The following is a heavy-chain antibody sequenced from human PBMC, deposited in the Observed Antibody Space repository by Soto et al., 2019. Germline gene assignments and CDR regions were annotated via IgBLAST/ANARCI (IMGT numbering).Heavy chain of an antibody. J-gene: IGHJ6*02. CDR1: RFTFGSYA. CDR3: AKARLSESYDYCYGMDV. CDR2: ISGSGDNT. Sequence: GRSMRLCCRAFRFTFGSYAVSRVRQAPGKRLEWVSAISGSGDNTFYADSVKGRFTISRDNSKNTLYLQMKSLRAEETEGYYCAKARLSESYDYCYGMDVWGQGTTVTVSS. V-gene: IGHV3-23*01.